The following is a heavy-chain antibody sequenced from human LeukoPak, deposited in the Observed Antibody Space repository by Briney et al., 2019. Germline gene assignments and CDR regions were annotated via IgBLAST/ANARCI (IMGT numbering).Heavy chain of an antibody. CDR1: GGTFSSYA. Sequence: ASVKVSCKASGGTFSSYAISWVRQAPGQGLEWMGIINPSGGSTSYAQKFQGRVTMTRDTSTSTVYMELSSLRSEDTAVYYCASSKWSSGWYSYWGQGTLVTVSS. D-gene: IGHD6-19*01. CDR3: ASSKWSSGWYSY. CDR2: INPSGGST. V-gene: IGHV1-46*01. J-gene: IGHJ4*02.